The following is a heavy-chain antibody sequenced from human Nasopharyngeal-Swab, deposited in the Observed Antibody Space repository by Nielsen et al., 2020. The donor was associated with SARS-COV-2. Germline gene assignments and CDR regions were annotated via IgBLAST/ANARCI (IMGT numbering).Heavy chain of an antibody. CDR1: GFTFSDYN. Sequence: GESLKISCAASGFTFSDYNMNWVRQAPGKGLEWVSSISNRSRYIYQADSVKGRFTISRDNAKNSLYLQMNSLRAEDTAVYYCARAGGVSSAEYFQHWGKGTLVTVSS. J-gene: IGHJ1*01. CDR2: ISNRSRYI. CDR3: ARAGGVSSAEYFQH. V-gene: IGHV3-21*01. D-gene: IGHD1-26*01.